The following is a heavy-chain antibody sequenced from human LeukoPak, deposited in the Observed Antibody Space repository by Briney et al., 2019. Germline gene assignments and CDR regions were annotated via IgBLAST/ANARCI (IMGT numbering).Heavy chain of an antibody. V-gene: IGHV4-4*02. Sequence: PSETLSLTCAVSGDSISINNWWSWVRQAPGKGLEWLGEVSHTGSAHYNPSLKSRVTLSVDKSKNHISLKLNSVTAADTAVYYCARRLADSSGWVWGQGTMVIVSS. CDR3: ARRLADSSGWV. CDR1: GDSISINNW. CDR2: VSHTGSA. J-gene: IGHJ3*01. D-gene: IGHD6-19*01.